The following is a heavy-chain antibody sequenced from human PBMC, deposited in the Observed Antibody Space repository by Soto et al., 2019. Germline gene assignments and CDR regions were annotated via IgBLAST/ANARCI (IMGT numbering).Heavy chain of an antibody. CDR3: AKDRTITMIVVPHAFDI. CDR1: GFTFSSYA. Sequence: EVQLLESGGGLVQPGGSLRLSCAASGFTFSSYAMSWVRQAPGKGLEWVSGISDSGGSTYYADSVKGRFTISRDNSKNTLYVEMNSLRAEDTDAYYCAKDRTITMIVVPHAFDIWGKGTMVTVSS. D-gene: IGHD3-22*01. J-gene: IGHJ3*02. V-gene: IGHV3-23*01. CDR2: ISDSGGST.